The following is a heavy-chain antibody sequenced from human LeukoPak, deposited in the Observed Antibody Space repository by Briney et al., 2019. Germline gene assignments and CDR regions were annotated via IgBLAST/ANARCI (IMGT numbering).Heavy chain of an antibody. Sequence: SETLSLTCSVSGGSLSGYYWSWIRQPPGKGLEWIGYIYYSGTTIYNPSLKSRLTISLDTSNNQFSLNLSSVTAADTAVYYCARDSDTKGVVTVFNYWGQGTLITVSS. V-gene: IGHV4-59*12. J-gene: IGHJ4*02. CDR1: GGSLSGYY. CDR2: IYYSGTT. D-gene: IGHD2-21*02. CDR3: ARDSDTKGVVTVFNY.